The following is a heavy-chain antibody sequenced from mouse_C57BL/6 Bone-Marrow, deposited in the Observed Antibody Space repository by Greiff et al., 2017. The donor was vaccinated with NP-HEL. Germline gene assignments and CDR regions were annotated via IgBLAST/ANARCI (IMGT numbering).Heavy chain of an antibody. J-gene: IGHJ2*01. V-gene: IGHV1-59*01. CDR2: IDPSDSYT. Sequence: QVQLQQPGAELVRPGTSVKLSCKASGYTFTSYWMHCVKQRPGQGLEWIGVIDPSDSYTNYNQKFKGKATLTVDTSSSTAYMQLSSLTSEDSAVYCCGGGSYFDYWGQGTTLTVSS. D-gene: IGHD1-1*01. CDR3: GGGSYFDY. CDR1: GYTFTSYW.